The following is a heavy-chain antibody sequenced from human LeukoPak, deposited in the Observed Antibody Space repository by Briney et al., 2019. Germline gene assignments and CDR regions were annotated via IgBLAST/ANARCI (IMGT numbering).Heavy chain of an antibody. CDR3: ARGYSGYDSHWFDP. CDR1: GYTFTGYY. Sequence: ASVKVSCKASGYTFTGYYMYWVRQAPGQGLEWMGWINPNSGGTNYAQKFQGRVTMTRDTSISTAYMELSRLRSDDTAVYYCARGYSGYDSHWFDPWGQGTLVTVSS. J-gene: IGHJ5*02. V-gene: IGHV1-2*02. CDR2: INPNSGGT. D-gene: IGHD5-12*01.